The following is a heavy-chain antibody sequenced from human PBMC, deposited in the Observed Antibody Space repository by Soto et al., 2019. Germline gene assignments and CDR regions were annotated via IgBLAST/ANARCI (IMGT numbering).Heavy chain of an antibody. CDR1: GFTFSSYW. V-gene: IGHV3-7*01. CDR3: ARERCSSTSCYQRCFDY. J-gene: IGHJ4*02. D-gene: IGHD2-2*01. CDR2: IKQDGSEK. Sequence: GGSLRLSCAASGFTFSSYWMSWVRQAPGKGLEWVANIKQDGSEKYYVDSVKGRFTISRDNAKNSLYLQMNSLRAEDTAVYYCARERCSSTSCYQRCFDYWGQGTLVTVSS.